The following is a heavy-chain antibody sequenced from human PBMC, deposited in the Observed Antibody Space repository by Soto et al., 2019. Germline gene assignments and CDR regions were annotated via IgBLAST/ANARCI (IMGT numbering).Heavy chain of an antibody. V-gene: IGHV3-53*01. Sequence: GGSLRLSCAASGFGVSNNYMSWVRQAPGKGLEWVSAINSGGNTYYADSEKGRFNISKDNSKNTLYLQMKRQRAEDTAVYYCANDYCSGGSCYSWINWFDPWGQGTLVTVSS. CDR2: INSGGNT. CDR3: ANDYCSGGSCYSWINWFDP. D-gene: IGHD2-15*01. J-gene: IGHJ5*02. CDR1: GFGVSNNY.